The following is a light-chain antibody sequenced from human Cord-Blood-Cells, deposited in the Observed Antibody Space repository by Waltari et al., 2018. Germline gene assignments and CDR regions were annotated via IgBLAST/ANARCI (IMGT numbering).Light chain of an antibody. CDR2: AAS. Sequence: IQLTQSPSSLSASVGYRVTITCLASQGISRYLAWYQQKPGKAPKLLIYAASTLQSGVPSRFGGSGSGTDFTLTISSLQPEDFATYYCQQLNSYHMYTFGQGTKLEIK. V-gene: IGKV1-9*01. CDR1: QGISRY. J-gene: IGKJ2*01. CDR3: QQLNSYHMYT.